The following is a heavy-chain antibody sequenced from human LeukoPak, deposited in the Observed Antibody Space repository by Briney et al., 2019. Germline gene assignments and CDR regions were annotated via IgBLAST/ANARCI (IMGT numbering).Heavy chain of an antibody. V-gene: IGHV4-38-2*01. J-gene: IGHJ6*03. Sequence: PSETLSFTCAVSGYSISSGYYWGWIRQPPGKGLEWIGSIYHSGSTYYNPSLKSRVTISVDTSKNQFSLKLSSVTAADTAVYYCARRVVRDYYYYMDVWGKGTTVTVSS. D-gene: IGHD3-3*01. CDR1: GYSISSGYY. CDR2: IYHSGST. CDR3: ARRVVRDYYYYMDV.